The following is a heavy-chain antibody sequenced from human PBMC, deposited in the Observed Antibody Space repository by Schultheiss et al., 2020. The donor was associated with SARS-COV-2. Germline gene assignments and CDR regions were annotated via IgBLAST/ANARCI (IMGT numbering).Heavy chain of an antibody. V-gene: IGHV4-59*08. Sequence: SETLSLTCAVYGGSFSGYYWSWIRQPPGKGLEWIGYIYYSGSTNYNPSLKSRVTISVDTSKNQFSLKLSSVTAADTAVYYCARHSGVGATRNFDYWGQGTLVTVSS. CDR1: GGSFSGYY. CDR2: IYYSGST. CDR3: ARHSGVGATRNFDY. D-gene: IGHD1-26*01. J-gene: IGHJ4*02.